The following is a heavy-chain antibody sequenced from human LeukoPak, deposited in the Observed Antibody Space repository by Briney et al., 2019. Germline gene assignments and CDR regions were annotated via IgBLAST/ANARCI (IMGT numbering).Heavy chain of an antibody. Sequence: GGSLRLPCAASGLTFSGSAMSWVRQAPGKGLEWVSLISGSGNSTYYADSVKRRFTISRDNSKHTLYLQMNSLRAEDTAVYYCAKVLVLVSANRYYFDYWGQGTLVTVSS. CDR3: AKVLVLVSANRYYFDY. V-gene: IGHV3-23*01. CDR2: ISGSGNST. D-gene: IGHD2-15*01. J-gene: IGHJ4*02. CDR1: GLTFSGSA.